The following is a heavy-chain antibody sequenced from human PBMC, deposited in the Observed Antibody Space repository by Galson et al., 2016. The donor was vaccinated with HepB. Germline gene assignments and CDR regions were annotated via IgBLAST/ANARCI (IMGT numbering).Heavy chain of an antibody. CDR2: IFWSGEK. CDR3: VPQKHSRSWFWFDP. D-gene: IGHD6-13*01. J-gene: IGHJ5*02. CDR1: GFSLSTVGVG. Sequence: PALVKPTQTLTLTCTLSGFSLSTVGVGVGWIRQPPGKALEWLALIFWSGEKRHHPSLKDRLTVTKDTSKNQVVLTMTNMDPVDTGTYYCVPQKHSRSWFWFDPWGQGTLVTVSS. V-gene: IGHV2-5*04.